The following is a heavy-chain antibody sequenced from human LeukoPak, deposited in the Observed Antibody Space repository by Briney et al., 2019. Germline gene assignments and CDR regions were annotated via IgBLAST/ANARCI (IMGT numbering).Heavy chain of an antibody. CDR2: IRSKAYGGTT. Sequence: GRSLRLSCTASGFTFGDYAMSWVRQAPGKGLEWVGFIRSKAYGGTTEYAASVKGRFTISRDDSKSIAYLQMNSLKTEDTAVYYCTRVRVLRYFDWPRGYFDYWGQGTLVTVSS. CDR3: TRVRVLRYFDWPRGYFDY. V-gene: IGHV3-49*04. J-gene: IGHJ4*02. CDR1: GFTFGDYA. D-gene: IGHD3-9*01.